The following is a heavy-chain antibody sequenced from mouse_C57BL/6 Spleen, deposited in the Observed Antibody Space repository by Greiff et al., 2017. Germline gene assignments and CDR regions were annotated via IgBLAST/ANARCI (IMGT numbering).Heavy chain of an antibody. CDR3: AREGFYSEAY. Sequence: EVQLQQSGPVLVKPGASVKMSCKASGYTFTDYYMNWVKQSHGKSLEWIGVINPYNGGTSYNQKFKGKATLTVDKSSSTAYMELNSLTSEDAAVYYCAREGFYSEAYWGQGTLVTVSA. D-gene: IGHD2-1*01. J-gene: IGHJ3*01. CDR2: INPYNGGT. CDR1: GYTFTDYY. V-gene: IGHV1-19*01.